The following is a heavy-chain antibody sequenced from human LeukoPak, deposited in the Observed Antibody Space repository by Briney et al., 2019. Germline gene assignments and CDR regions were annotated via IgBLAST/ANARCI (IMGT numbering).Heavy chain of an antibody. V-gene: IGHV4-4*02. Sequence: PSETLSLTCGVSGGSISSTSWWTWIRQPPGKGLEWIGEVHLDGRTNYNPSLESRLTMSVDLSENHISLKLTSVTAADTAVYYCAREGGFYRPLDYTGQGTLVTVSS. CDR2: VHLDGRT. CDR3: AREGGFYRPLDY. J-gene: IGHJ4*02. CDR1: GGSISSTSW. D-gene: IGHD3-3*01.